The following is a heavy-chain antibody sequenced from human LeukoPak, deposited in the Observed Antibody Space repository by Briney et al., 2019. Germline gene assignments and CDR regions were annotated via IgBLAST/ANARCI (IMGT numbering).Heavy chain of an antibody. CDR3: ARRVLDYGVETFEY. CDR1: GYRFTSYW. Sequence: GASLQISCKGSGYRFTSYWIAWVRQTPGKGLEWMGIIYPGDSDTTYSPSFQGQVTISVDKSISTAYLLWSSLKASDTAMYYCARRVLDYGVETFEYWGQGTLVTVSS. D-gene: IGHD4-17*01. J-gene: IGHJ4*02. V-gene: IGHV5-51*01. CDR2: IYPGDSDT.